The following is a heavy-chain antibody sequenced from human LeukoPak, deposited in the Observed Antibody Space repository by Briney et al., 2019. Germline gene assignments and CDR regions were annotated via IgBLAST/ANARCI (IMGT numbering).Heavy chain of an antibody. V-gene: IGHV1-58*02. CDR2: IVVGSGNT. D-gene: IGHD3-22*01. J-gene: IGHJ4*02. CDR1: GFTFTSSA. Sequence: SVKVSCKASGFTFTSSAMQWVRQARGQRREWIGWIVVGSGNTNYAQKFQERVTITRDMSTSTAYMELSSLRSEDTAVYYCAADPYYDSSGFYFDYWGQGTLVTVSS. CDR3: AADPYYDSSGFYFDY.